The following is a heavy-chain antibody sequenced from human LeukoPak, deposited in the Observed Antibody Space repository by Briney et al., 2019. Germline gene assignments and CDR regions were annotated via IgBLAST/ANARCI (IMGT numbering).Heavy chain of an antibody. J-gene: IGHJ4*02. V-gene: IGHV3-48*03. CDR1: GFTLSSYG. CDR3: ARGGSLGY. Sequence: GGSLRLSCAASGFTLSSYGMNWVRQAPGKGLEWVSKISSSGSAIYYADSVKGRFTISRDNAKSSLYLQMNSLRVEGTAVYYCARGGSLGYWGQGTLVTVSS. CDR2: ISSSGSAI. D-gene: IGHD6-19*01.